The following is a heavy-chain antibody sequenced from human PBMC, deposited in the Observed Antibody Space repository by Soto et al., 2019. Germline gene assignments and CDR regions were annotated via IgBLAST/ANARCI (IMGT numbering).Heavy chain of an antibody. Sequence: SETLSLTCTVSGGSISSSSYYWGWIRQPPGKGLEWIGSIYYSGSTYYNPSLKSRVTISVDTSKNQFSLKLSSVTAADTAVYYCARLGGIGPDSSGWYDWGQGTLVTVSS. J-gene: IGHJ4*02. CDR1: GGSISSSSYY. V-gene: IGHV4-39*01. CDR2: IYYSGST. D-gene: IGHD6-19*01. CDR3: ARLGGIGPDSSGWYD.